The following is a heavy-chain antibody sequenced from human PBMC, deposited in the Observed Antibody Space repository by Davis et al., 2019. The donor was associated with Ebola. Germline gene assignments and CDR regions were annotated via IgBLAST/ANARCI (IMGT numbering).Heavy chain of an antibody. D-gene: IGHD2-8*01. CDR1: GGTFSNYD. J-gene: IGHJ5*01. CDR2: IIPIFGTT. Sequence: VKVSCKASGGTFSNYDISWVRQAPGQGLEWMGGIIPIFGTTKYAQKFQGRVTITADESTRTAYMELSSLRSDDTAAYYCTRGRDCTNGVCYKAHWFDSWGLGTLVTVSS. CDR3: TRGRDCTNGVCYKAHWFDS. V-gene: IGHV1-69*13.